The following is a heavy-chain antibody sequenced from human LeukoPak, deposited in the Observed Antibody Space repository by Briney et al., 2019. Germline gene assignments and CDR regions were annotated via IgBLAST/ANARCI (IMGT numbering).Heavy chain of an antibody. D-gene: IGHD3-22*01. CDR1: GFTFSSYG. CDR3: ARGVGDSSGYYYYFDY. J-gene: IGHJ4*02. Sequence: GRSLRLSCAASGFTFSSYGMHWVRQAPGKGLEWVALIWFDGSNKYYADSVKGRFTISRDNSKNTLYLQMNSLRAEDTAVYYCARGVGDSSGYYYYFDYWGQGTLVTVSS. CDR2: IWFDGSNK. V-gene: IGHV3-33*01.